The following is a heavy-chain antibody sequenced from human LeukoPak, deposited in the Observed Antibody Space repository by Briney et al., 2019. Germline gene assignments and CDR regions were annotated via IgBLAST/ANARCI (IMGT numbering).Heavy chain of an antibody. CDR2: IYYSGST. J-gene: IGHJ4*02. V-gene: IGHV4-59*01. CDR1: GGSISSYY. D-gene: IGHD3-22*01. CDR3: ARADPNYYDSSGYFDY. Sequence: SETLSLTCTVSGGSISSYYWSWIRQPPGKGLEWIGYIYYSGSTNYNPSLKSRVTISVDTSKNQFSLKLSSVTAADTAVYYCARADPNYYDSSGYFDYWGQGTLVTVSS.